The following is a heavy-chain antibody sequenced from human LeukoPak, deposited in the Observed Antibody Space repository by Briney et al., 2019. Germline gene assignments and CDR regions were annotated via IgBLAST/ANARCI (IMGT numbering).Heavy chain of an antibody. V-gene: IGHV3-23*01. CDR2: ISGSGGST. D-gene: IGHD4-17*01. CDR3: ARKVNTAYYFDY. CDR1: GFTFSSYE. J-gene: IGHJ4*02. Sequence: GGSLRLSCAASGFTFSSYEMNWVRQAPGKGLEWVSAISGSGGSTYYADSVKGRFTISRDNSKNTLYLQMNSLRAEDTAVYYCARKVNTAYYFDYWGQGTLVTVSS.